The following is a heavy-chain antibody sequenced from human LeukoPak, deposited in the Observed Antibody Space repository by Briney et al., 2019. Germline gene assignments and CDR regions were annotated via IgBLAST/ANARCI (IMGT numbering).Heavy chain of an antibody. CDR3: AREANALDY. CDR2: INTSGST. V-gene: IGHV4-4*07. CDR1: GGSISNYY. D-gene: IGHD2-8*01. Sequence: PSETLSLTCSVSGGSISNYYWSWIRQPAGKGLQWIGRINTSGSTNCNPSLKSRVTMSVDTSKNQFSLKLTSVTPEDTAVYYCAREANALDYWGQGTLVTVSS. J-gene: IGHJ4*02.